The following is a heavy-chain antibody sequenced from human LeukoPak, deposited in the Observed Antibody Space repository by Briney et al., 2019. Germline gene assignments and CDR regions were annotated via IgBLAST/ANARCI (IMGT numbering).Heavy chain of an antibody. CDR2: IKQDGSEK. D-gene: IGHD3-3*01. CDR3: ARMITIFGVDPFFDY. CDR1: EFTFSSYW. V-gene: IGHV3-7*01. Sequence: GGSLRLSCAASEFTFSSYWMSWVRQAPGKGLEWVANIKQDGSEKYYVDSVKGRFTISRDNAKNSLYLQMNSLRAEDTAVYYCARMITIFGVDPFFDYWGQGTLVTVSS. J-gene: IGHJ4*02.